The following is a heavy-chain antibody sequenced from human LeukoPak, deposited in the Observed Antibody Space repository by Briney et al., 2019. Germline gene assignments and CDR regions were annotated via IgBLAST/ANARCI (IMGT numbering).Heavy chain of an antibody. Sequence: ASVKVSCKASGYTFTGYYTHWVRQAPGQGLEWMGRINPNSGGTNYAQKLQGRVTMTTDTSTSTAYMELRSLRSDDTAVYYCARVGDPGAPGWFDPWGQGTLVTVSS. CDR3: ARVGDPGAPGWFDP. CDR2: INPNSGGT. J-gene: IGHJ5*02. CDR1: GYTFTGYY. D-gene: IGHD3-10*01. V-gene: IGHV1-2*06.